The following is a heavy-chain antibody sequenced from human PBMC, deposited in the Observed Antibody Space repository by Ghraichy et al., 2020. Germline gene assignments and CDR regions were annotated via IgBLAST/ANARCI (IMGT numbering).Heavy chain of an antibody. D-gene: IGHD2-15*01. CDR3: AKDAGSRYFDL. J-gene: IGHJ2*01. Sequence: GGSLRLSCAASGFTFSSYGMHWVRQAPGKGLEWVAFILYDGSNKYFADSVKGRFTISRDSSENTLYLQMNSLRAEDTAVYYCAKDAGSRYFDLWGRGTLVTVYS. V-gene: IGHV3-30*02. CDR1: GFTFSSYG. CDR2: ILYDGSNK.